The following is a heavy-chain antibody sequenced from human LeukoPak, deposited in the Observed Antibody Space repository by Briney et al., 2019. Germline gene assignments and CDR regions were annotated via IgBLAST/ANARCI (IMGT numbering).Heavy chain of an antibody. J-gene: IGHJ4*02. Sequence: SETLSLTCIVSGGSISSYYWSWIRQPPGKGLEWIGYIYYSGSTHYSPSLKSRVTISVDTSKNQFSLKLSSVTAADTAVYYCARKRWLQLDYWGQGTLVTVSS. CDR2: IYYSGST. CDR3: ARKRWLQLDY. D-gene: IGHD5-24*01. CDR1: GGSISSYY. V-gene: IGHV4-59*12.